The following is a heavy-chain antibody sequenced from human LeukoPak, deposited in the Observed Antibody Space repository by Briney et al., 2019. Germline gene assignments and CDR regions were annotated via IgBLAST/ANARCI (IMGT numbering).Heavy chain of an antibody. CDR3: ARDGNIAVAGQLGY. V-gene: IGHV1-18*01. D-gene: IGHD6-19*01. Sequence: GASVKVSYKASGYTFTSYGISWVRQAPRQGLEWMGWISAYNDNTNYAQKLQGRVIMTTDTPTGTAYMELRNLRSDDTAVYYCARDGNIAVAGQLGYWGQGTLVTVSS. CDR2: ISAYNDNT. CDR1: GYTFTSYG. J-gene: IGHJ4*02.